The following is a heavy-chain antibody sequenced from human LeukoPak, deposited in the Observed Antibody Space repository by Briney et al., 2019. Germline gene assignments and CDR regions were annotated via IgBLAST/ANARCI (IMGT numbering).Heavy chain of an antibody. CDR2: IYHSGST. CDR1: GYSISSGYY. V-gene: IGHV4-38-2*02. D-gene: IGHD3-22*01. J-gene: IGHJ4*02. CDR3: ARSSQMIFDD. Sequence: SETLSLTCTVSGYSISSGYYWGWIRQPPGKGLEWIGRIYHSGSTYYNPSLKSRVTISVDTSKNQFSLKLSSVTAADTAVYYCARSSQMIFDDWGQGTLVTVSS.